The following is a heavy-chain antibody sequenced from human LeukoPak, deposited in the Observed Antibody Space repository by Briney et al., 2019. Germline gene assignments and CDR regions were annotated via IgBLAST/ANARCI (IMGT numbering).Heavy chain of an antibody. CDR1: GGTFSSYA. CDR3: AKDRDYGGNSPNWFDP. CDR2: SIPIFGTA. J-gene: IGHJ5*02. V-gene: IGHV1-69*01. D-gene: IGHD4-23*01. Sequence: SSVKVSCKASGGTFSSYAISWVRQAPRQGLEWMGGSIPIFGTANYAQKFQGRVTITADESTSTAYMELSSMRSEDTAVSYCAKDRDYGGNSPNWFDPWGQGTLVTVSS.